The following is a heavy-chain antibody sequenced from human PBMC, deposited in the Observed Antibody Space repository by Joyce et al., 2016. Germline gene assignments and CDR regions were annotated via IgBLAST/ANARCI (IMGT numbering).Heavy chain of an antibody. V-gene: IGHV1-69*01. Sequence: QVQLVQSGAEVKKPGSSVKVSCKASGDTFRDYAISWVRQAPGQGLEWGGGIIPIFGTPDFARKFQDRVTITADESTNTADLELSSLRSEDTAVYYCARAVTTVTTLVYFDYWGPGTRVTVAS. CDR2: IIPIFGTP. CDR1: GDTFRDYA. CDR3: ARAVTTVTTLVYFDY. D-gene: IGHD4-17*01. J-gene: IGHJ4*02.